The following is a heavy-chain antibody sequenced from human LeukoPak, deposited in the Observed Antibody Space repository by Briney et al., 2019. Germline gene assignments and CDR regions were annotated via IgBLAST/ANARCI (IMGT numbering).Heavy chain of an antibody. V-gene: IGHV1-18*04. CDR2: ITSYNDNT. D-gene: IGHD7-27*01. CDR1: GYTFTDYG. Sequence: ASVKVSCKASGYTFTDYGISWVRQAPGQGLEWMGWITSYNDNTIYAQNSQGRVTMTTDTWTTTAYMELRSLRSDDTAVYYCAKDGGPDMLTNWDYYGMDVWGTGTTVIVSS. CDR3: AKDGGPDMLTNWDYYGMDV. J-gene: IGHJ6*04.